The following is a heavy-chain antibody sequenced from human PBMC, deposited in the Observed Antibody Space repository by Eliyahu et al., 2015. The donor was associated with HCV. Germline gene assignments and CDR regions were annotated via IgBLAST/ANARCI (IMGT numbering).Heavy chain of an antibody. V-gene: IGHV4-59*08. CDR3: ARHSGMGGYGAFDI. CDR1: GGSISSYY. CDR2: IYYSGST. J-gene: IGHJ3*02. Sequence: QVQLQESGPGLVKPSXTLSLXRPASGGSISSYYWSWIRQXPGKGLEWIGYIYYSGSTNYNPSLKSRVTISVDTSKNQFSLKLSSVTAADTAVYYCARHSGMGGYGAFDIWGQGTMVTVSS. D-gene: IGHD1-26*01.